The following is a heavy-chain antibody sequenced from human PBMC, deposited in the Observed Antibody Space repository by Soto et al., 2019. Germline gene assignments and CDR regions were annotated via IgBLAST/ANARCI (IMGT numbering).Heavy chain of an antibody. D-gene: IGHD6-6*01. J-gene: IGHJ6*02. Sequence: QVQLVESGGGVVQPGRSLRLSCAASGFTFSSYGMHWVRQAPGKGLEWVAIISYDGGNKYYADSVKGRFTISRDNSKNTLYLQMSSLRAEDTAVYYCAKALYSTSLYGMDVWGQGPTVTVSS. V-gene: IGHV3-30*18. CDR2: ISYDGGNK. CDR3: AKALYSTSLYGMDV. CDR1: GFTFSSYG.